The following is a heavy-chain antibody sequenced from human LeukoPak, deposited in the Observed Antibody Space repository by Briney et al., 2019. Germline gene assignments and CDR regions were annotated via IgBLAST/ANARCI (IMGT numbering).Heavy chain of an antibody. CDR1: GGSISSYY. D-gene: IGHD6-6*01. V-gene: IGHV4-59*12. J-gene: IGHJ3*02. Sequence: SETLSLTCTVSGGSISSYYWSWIRQPPGKGLEWIGYIYYSGSTNYNPSLKSRVTISVDTSKNQFSLKLSSVTAADTAVYYCARTSIAARRANAFDIWGQGTMVTVSS. CDR2: IYYSGST. CDR3: ARTSIAARRANAFDI.